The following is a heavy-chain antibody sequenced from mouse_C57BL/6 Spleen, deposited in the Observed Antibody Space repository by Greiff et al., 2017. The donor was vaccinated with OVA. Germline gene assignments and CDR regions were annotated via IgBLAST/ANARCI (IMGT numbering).Heavy chain of an antibody. J-gene: IGHJ4*01. CDR2: IYPGDGDT. V-gene: IGHV1-82*01. CDR3: ARGDGNFLYAMDY. D-gene: IGHD2-1*01. Sequence: LVESGPELVKPGASVKISCKASGYAFSSSWMNWVKQRPGKGLEWIGRIYPGDGDTNYNGKFKGKATLTADKSSSTAYMQLSSLTSEDSAVYFCARGDGNFLYAMDYWGQGTSVTVSS. CDR1: GYAFSSSW.